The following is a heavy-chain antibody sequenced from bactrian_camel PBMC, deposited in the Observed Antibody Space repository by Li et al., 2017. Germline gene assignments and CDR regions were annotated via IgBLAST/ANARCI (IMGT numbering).Heavy chain of an antibody. J-gene: IGHJ4*01. CDR1: GYKFSSNC. Sequence: GSVQAGGSLRLSCTISGYKFSSNCIGWARQVPGKEREGIAAIYTGTLSTYYRDSVKGRFTISRDKAKNDTVYLQMTSLTPEDTAMYYCLADVGRTDGGYCYPPPYGYSGLGTQVTVS. D-gene: IGHD2*01. CDR2: IYTGTLST. V-gene: IGHV3S29*01.